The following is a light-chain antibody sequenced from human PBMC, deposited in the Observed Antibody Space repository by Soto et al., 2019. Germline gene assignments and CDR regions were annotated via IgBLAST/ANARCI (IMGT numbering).Light chain of an antibody. CDR1: QSVSTN. Sequence: EVVMTQSPATLSVSPGERATLFCRASQSVSTNLAWYQQKPGQAPRLLIYGASPRATGIPARFSGSGSETEFTLTIDSLQSEDFAVYYCQQYNNWPMYTFDQGTKLEIK. J-gene: IGKJ2*01. V-gene: IGKV3-15*01. CDR3: QQYNNWPMYT. CDR2: GAS.